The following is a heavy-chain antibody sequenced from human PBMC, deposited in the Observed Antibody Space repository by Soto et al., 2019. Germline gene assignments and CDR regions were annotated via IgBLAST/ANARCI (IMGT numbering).Heavy chain of an antibody. Sequence: PGESLKISCKGSGYSFTSYWIGWVRQMPGKGLEWMGIIYPGDSDTRYSPSFQGQVTISADKSISTAYLQWSSLKASDTAMYYCAGGDRTGYCSSTNCPVFAMDVWGKGTTVTVSS. CDR2: IYPGDSDT. J-gene: IGHJ6*03. D-gene: IGHD2-2*01. CDR1: GYSFTSYW. V-gene: IGHV5-51*01. CDR3: AGGDRTGYCSSTNCPVFAMDV.